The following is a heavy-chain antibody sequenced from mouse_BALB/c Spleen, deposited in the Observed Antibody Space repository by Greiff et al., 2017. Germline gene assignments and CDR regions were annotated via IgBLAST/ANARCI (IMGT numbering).Heavy chain of an antibody. CDR3: TSTGSWFAY. CDR1: GFTFSNYW. V-gene: IGHV6-6*02. CDR2: IRLKSNNYAT. Sequence: DVMLVESGGGLVQPGGSMKLSCVASGFTFSNYWMNWVRQSPEKGLEWVAEIRLKSNNYATHYAESVKGRFTISRDDSKSSVYLQMNNLRAEDTGIYYCTSTGSWFAYWGQGTLVTVSA. J-gene: IGHJ3*01.